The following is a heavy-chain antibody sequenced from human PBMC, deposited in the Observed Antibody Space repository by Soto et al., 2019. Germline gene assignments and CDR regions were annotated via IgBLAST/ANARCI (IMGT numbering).Heavy chain of an antibody. V-gene: IGHV3-53*04. J-gene: IGHJ4*02. CDR2: ISNGGKT. D-gene: IGHD2-2*01. CDR1: GFTVNNNY. CDR3: ASRSGSYCTSTSCPNLFDS. Sequence: GGSLRLSCAASGFTVNNNYMSWVRQAPGKGLEWVSLISNGGKTYYADSVKGRFTISRHDFKNTLYLQMNSLRAEDTAVYYCASRSGSYCTSTSCPNLFDSWGQGTVVTVSS.